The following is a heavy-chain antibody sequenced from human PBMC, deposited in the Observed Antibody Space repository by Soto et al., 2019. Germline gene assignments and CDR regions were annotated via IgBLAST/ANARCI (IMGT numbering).Heavy chain of an antibody. J-gene: IGHJ4*02. CDR3: AILGLDVDS. Sequence: QVQLVQSGAEVQKPGSSVNVSCKASGDTPSTYAISWVRQAPGQGLEWMGGIIHILGTPNYAQRCQGKITISADTSTRTTYMELNSVTSDDTAMFYCAILGLDVDSWGQGTLVIVSS. V-gene: IGHV1-69*14. CDR1: GDTPSTYA. CDR2: IIHILGTP. D-gene: IGHD3-16*01.